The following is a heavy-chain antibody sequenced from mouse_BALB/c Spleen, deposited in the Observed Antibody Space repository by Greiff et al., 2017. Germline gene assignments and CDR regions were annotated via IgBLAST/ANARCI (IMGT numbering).Heavy chain of an antibody. D-gene: IGHD2-3*01. V-gene: IGHV5-6-4*01. CDR1: GFTFSSYT. Sequence: EVQRVESGGGLVKPGGSLKLSCAASGFTFSSYTMSWVRQTPEKRLEWVATISSGGSYTYYPDSVKGRFTISRDNAKNTLYLQMSSLKSEDTAMYYCTRIYDGYHYAMDYWGQGTSVTVSS. J-gene: IGHJ4*01. CDR2: ISSGGSYT. CDR3: TRIYDGYHYAMDY.